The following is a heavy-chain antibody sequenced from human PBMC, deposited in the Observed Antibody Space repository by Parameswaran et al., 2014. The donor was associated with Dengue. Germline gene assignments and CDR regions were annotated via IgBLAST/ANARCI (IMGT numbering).Heavy chain of an antibody. D-gene: IGHD3-3*01. J-gene: IGHJ6*02. CDR2: ISSSSSYI. Sequence: KWIRQPPGKGLEWVSSISSSSSYIYYADSVKGRFTISRDNAKNSLYLQMNSLRAEDTAVYYCARGAFGVVIILHYYGMDVWGQGTTVTVSS. CDR3: ARGAFGVVIILHYYGMDV. V-gene: IGHV3-21*01.